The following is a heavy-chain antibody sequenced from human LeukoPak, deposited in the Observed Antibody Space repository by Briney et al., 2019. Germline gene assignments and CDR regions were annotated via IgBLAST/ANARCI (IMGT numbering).Heavy chain of an antibody. V-gene: IGHV3-30-3*01. D-gene: IGHD5/OR15-5a*01. CDR3: ARGGEVVYDY. CDR1: GFTFSSYA. Sequence: GRSLRLSCAASGFTFSSYAMHWVRQAPGKGLEWVAVISYDGSNKYYADSVKGRFTISRDNSKNTLYLQTNSLRAEDTAVYYCARGGEVVYDYWGQGTLVTVSS. J-gene: IGHJ4*02. CDR2: ISYDGSNK.